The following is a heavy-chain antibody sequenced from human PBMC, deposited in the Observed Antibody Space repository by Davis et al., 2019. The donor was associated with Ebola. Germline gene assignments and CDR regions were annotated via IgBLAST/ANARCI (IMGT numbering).Heavy chain of an antibody. V-gene: IGHV3-30*19. D-gene: IGHD6-13*01. CDR1: GFTFSSYG. J-gene: IGHJ1*01. Sequence: GGSLRLSCAASGFTFSSYGMHWVRQAPGKGLEWVAVISYAGSNTYYADSVKGRLTISRDNSKNTLFLQMNSLRPEDTAVYYCARDRTLMAASGDFQHWGQGTLVTVSS. CDR3: ARDRTLMAASGDFQH. CDR2: ISYAGSNT.